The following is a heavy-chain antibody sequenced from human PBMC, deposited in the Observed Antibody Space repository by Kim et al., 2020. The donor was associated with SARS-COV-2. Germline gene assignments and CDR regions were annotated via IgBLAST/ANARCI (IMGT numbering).Heavy chain of an antibody. CDR2: IIPIFGTA. CDR3: ARGVELPGYFDY. J-gene: IGHJ4*02. CDR1: GGTFSSYA. V-gene: IGHV1-69*13. D-gene: IGHD1-7*01. Sequence: SVKVSCKASGGTFSSYAISWVRQAPGQGLEWMGGIIPIFGTANYAQKFQGRVTITADESTSTAYMELSSLRSEDTAVYYCARGVELPGYFDYWGQGTLVTVSS.